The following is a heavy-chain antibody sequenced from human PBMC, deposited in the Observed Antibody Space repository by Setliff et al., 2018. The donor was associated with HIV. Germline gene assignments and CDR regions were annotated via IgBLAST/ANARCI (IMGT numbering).Heavy chain of an antibody. CDR2: ISGSGGST. CDR3: AKDISGRGLTIFGVDLRYYYGLDV. D-gene: IGHD3-3*01. CDR1: GFTFDDYA. J-gene: IGHJ6*02. V-gene: IGHV3-23*01. Sequence: GESLKISCAASGFTFDDYAMHWVRQALGKGLEWASGISGSGGSTYYADSVKGRFTISRDNFKNTLYLQMNSLRAEDTAVHYCAKDISGRGLTIFGVDLRYYYGLDVWGQGTTVTVSS.